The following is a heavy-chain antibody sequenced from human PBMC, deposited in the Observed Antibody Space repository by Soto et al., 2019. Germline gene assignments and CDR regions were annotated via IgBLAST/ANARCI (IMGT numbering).Heavy chain of an antibody. V-gene: IGHV1-69*02. J-gene: IGHJ4*02. Sequence: GASVKVSCKASGGTFSSYTISWVRQAPGQGLEWMGRIIPILGIANYAQKFQGRVTITADKSTSTAYMELSSLRSEDTAVYYCASDPPHYYGSGSYYNESFSWGQGTLVTVSS. D-gene: IGHD3-10*01. CDR2: IIPILGIA. CDR3: ASDPPHYYGSGSYYNESFS. CDR1: GGTFSSYT.